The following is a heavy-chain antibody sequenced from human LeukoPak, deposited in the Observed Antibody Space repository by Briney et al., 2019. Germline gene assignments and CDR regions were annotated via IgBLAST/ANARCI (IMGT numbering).Heavy chain of an antibody. CDR3: TRREYHQEVPDIGVLDFDL. D-gene: IGHD2-2*01. J-gene: IGHJ2*01. CDR2: IRSKANSYAT. Sequence: GGSLGLSCAASGFTFSGSAMHWVRQASGKGLEWVGRIRSKANSYATAYAASVKGRFTISRDDSKNTAYLQMNSLKTEDTAVYYCTRREYHQEVPDIGVLDFDLWGRGTLVTVSS. V-gene: IGHV3-73*01. CDR1: GFTFSGSA.